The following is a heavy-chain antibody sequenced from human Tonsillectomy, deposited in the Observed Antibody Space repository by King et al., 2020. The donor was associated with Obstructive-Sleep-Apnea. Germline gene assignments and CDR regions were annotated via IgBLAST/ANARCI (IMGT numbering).Heavy chain of an antibody. Sequence: VQLVESGGGLVQPGGSLRLSCAASGFTFSSYAMSWVRQAPGKGLEWVSAIIGSGVSTYYADSVRGRFTLSRDNSKNTLYLQMNSLRAEDTAVYYCAKDYYDSSGSVLVPDAFDIWGQGKMVTVSS. D-gene: IGHD3-22*01. CDR2: IIGSGVST. CDR1: GFTFSSYA. J-gene: IGHJ3*02. CDR3: AKDYYDSSGSVLVPDAFDI. V-gene: IGHV3-23*04.